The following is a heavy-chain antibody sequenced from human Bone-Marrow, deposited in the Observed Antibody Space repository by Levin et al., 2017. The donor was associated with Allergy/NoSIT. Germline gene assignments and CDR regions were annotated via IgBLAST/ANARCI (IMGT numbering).Heavy chain of an antibody. V-gene: IGHV3-30*18. CDR1: GFTFSSYG. CDR3: AKEPYSAARPSYFQH. D-gene: IGHD6-6*01. J-gene: IGHJ1*01. Sequence: PTGGSLRLSCAASGFTFSSYGMHWVRQAPGKGLEWVAVISYDGSNKYYADSVKGRFTISRDNSKNTLYLQMNSLRAEDTAVYYCAKEPYSAARPSYFQHWGQGTLVTVSS. CDR2: ISYDGSNK.